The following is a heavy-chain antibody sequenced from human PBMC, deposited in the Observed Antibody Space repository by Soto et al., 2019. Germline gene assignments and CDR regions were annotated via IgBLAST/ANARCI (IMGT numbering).Heavy chain of an antibody. V-gene: IGHV1-69*12. CDR3: ARDKDRQQLGGNYYYILDV. D-gene: IGHD3-3*02. Sequence: QVQLVQSGAEVKKPGSSVKVSCKASGGTFSTSAISWVRQAPGQGLEWVGGIMPVFPTPDYVQKFQGRVTITADESTTTAYLELTSLRTDDTAVYYCARDKDRQQLGGNYYYILDVWGQGTAITVSS. J-gene: IGHJ6*02. CDR1: GGTFSTSA. CDR2: IMPVFPTP.